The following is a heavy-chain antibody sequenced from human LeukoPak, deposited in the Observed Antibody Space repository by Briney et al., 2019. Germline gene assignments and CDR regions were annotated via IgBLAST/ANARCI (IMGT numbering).Heavy chain of an antibody. J-gene: IGHJ3*02. Sequence: GASVNVSCKAFGYTLSSYGISWLRQAPGQGLEWIGWISGYNYKTKYAQTFQGRVAMTIDTSTKTVSMGLRILRSDDTAVYYCARDHEGSPFWRDAFDIWGQGTMVTVSS. CDR1: GYTLSSYG. CDR2: ISGYNYKT. V-gene: IGHV1-18*04. D-gene: IGHD3-3*01. CDR3: ARDHEGSPFWRDAFDI.